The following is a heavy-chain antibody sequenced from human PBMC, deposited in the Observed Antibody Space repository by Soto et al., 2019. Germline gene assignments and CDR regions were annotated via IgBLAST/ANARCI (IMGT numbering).Heavy chain of an antibody. CDR1: GFTFSSYW. V-gene: IGHV3-74*01. CDR3: VRSADGDYFYYYYMDV. CDR2: INSDGSTT. J-gene: IGHJ6*03. D-gene: IGHD4-17*01. Sequence: EVQLVESGGGLVQPGGSQRLSCAASGFTFSSYWMHWVRQAPGKGLVWVSRINSDGSTTNYADSVKGRFTISRDIAKNTMYQQMNSLRAEDTAVYYCVRSADGDYFYYYYMDVWGKGTTVTVSS.